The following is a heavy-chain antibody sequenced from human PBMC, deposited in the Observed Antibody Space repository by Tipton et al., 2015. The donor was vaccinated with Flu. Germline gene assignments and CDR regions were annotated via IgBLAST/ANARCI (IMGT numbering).Heavy chain of an antibody. D-gene: IGHD4-11*01. Sequence: TLSLTCTVSGDSISSSYYWAWIRQAPGKGLEWIGNIYRTGDSYHNPSLKSRVTMSVDTSRNHLSLRLRSVTAADTAVYFCARRDFSNYVSDPKSWLDPWGQGILVTVSP. V-gene: IGHV4-38-2*02. CDR3: ARRDFSNYVSDPKSWLDP. J-gene: IGHJ5*02. CDR2: IYRTGDS. CDR1: GDSISSSYY.